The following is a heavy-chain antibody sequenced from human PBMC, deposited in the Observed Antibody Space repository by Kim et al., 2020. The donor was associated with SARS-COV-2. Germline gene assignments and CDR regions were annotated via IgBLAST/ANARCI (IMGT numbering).Heavy chain of an antibody. CDR1: GFSFNRYG. CDR3: ARDLFFGSGSYYGSFDY. CDR2: IWYDGSNK. J-gene: IGHJ4*02. D-gene: IGHD3-10*01. Sequence: GGSLRLSCAASGFSFNRYGMHWVRQAPDKGLEWVAVIWYDGSNKYYIDSVKGRFTISRANSKNTLYLQMNSLRAEDTAVYYCARDLFFGSGSYYGSFDYWGQGTPVTVSS. V-gene: IGHV3-33*01.